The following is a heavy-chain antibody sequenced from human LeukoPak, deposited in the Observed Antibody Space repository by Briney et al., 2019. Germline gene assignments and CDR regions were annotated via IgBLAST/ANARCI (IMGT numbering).Heavy chain of an antibody. CDR3: ARKQSSGYYLNWFDP. V-gene: IGHV4-30-4*01. D-gene: IGHD3-22*01. CDR1: GGSISSGDYY. CDR2: IYYSGST. J-gene: IGHJ5*02. Sequence: SQTLSLTCTVSGGSISSGDYYWSWIRQPPGKGLEWIGYIYYSGSTYYNPSLKSRVTISVDTSKNQFSLKLSPVTAADTAVYYCARKQSSGYYLNWFDPWGQGTLVTVSS.